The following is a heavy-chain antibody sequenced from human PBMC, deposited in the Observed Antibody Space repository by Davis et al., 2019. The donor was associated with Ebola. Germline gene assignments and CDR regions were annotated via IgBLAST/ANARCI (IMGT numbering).Heavy chain of an antibody. Sequence: GESLKISCAASGFTVSSNYMSWVRQAPGKGLEWVSVIYSGGSTYYADSVKGRFTISRDNSKNTLYLQMNSLRAEDTAVYYCARVPYGDYGVDYWGQGTLVTVSS. CDR1: GFTVSSNY. CDR3: ARVPYGDYGVDY. V-gene: IGHV3-66*01. J-gene: IGHJ4*02. CDR2: IYSGGST. D-gene: IGHD4-17*01.